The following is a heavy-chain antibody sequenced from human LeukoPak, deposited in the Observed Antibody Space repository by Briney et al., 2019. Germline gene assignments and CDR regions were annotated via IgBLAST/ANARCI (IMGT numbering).Heavy chain of an antibody. J-gene: IGHJ4*02. D-gene: IGHD2-8*01. Sequence: AGGSLRLSCAASGFTFSSYWMHWVRQAPGKGLVWVSRINSDGSSTSYADSVKGRFTISRDNAKNTLYLQMNSLRAEDTGVYYCARSRDYCTNGVCFYFDYWGQGTLVTVSS. CDR1: GFTFSSYW. CDR3: ARSRDYCTNGVCFYFDY. CDR2: INSDGSST. V-gene: IGHV3-74*01.